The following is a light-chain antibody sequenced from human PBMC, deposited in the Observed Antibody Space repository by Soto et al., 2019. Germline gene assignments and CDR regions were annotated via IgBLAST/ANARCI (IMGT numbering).Light chain of an antibody. J-gene: IGKJ1*01. CDR3: QQFGGSPPSWT. CDR2: GAS. V-gene: IGKV3-20*01. CDR1: QSVSSNS. Sequence: ESVLTQSPGTLSLSPGERATLSCRASQSVSSNSLAWYQQKPGQAPRLLIYGASSRATGTPDRFSGSGSGTDFTLTIIRLEPEDFAVYYCQQFGGSPPSWTFGQGTMVEI.